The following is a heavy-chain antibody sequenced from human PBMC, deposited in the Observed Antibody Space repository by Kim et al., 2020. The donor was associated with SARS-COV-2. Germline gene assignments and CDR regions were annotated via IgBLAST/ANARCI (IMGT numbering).Heavy chain of an antibody. D-gene: IGHD2-15*01. J-gene: IGHJ4*02. CDR2: INAGNGDT. V-gene: IGHV1-3*01. CDR3: AMVVPTTGVIEY. CDR1: GYTLASST. Sequence: ASVKVSCKASGYTLASSTMHWVRQAPGQSLEWLGWINAGNGDTQYSQKFQDRVTITRDTSASTAYMEVSSLRSEDTAVYYCAMVVPTTGVIEYWGQGTLVTVSS.